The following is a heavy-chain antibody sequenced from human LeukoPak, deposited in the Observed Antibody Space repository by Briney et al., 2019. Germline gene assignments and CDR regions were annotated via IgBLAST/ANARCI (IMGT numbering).Heavy chain of an antibody. CDR1: GGSISSYY. Sequence: SETLSLTCTVSGGSISSYYWSWIRQPPGKGLEWIGYIYYSGSTNYNPSLKSRVTISVDTSKNQFSLKLSSVTAADTAVYYCAAGGSGSYSAFDYWGQGTLVTVSS. V-gene: IGHV4-59*01. CDR2: IYYSGST. J-gene: IGHJ4*02. CDR3: AAGGSGSYSAFDY. D-gene: IGHD3-10*01.